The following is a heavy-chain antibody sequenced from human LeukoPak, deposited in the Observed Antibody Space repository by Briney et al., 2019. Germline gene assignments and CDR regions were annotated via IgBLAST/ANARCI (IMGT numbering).Heavy chain of an antibody. D-gene: IGHD1-26*01. Sequence: GASVKVSCTASGYTFTTSGISWVRQAPGQGLEWMGWISPYNGNTNYAQKVQGRVTMTTDTSTSTAHMELRTLRSDDTAVYYCARGLGATTFADFDYWGQGTLVTVSS. J-gene: IGHJ4*02. V-gene: IGHV1-18*01. CDR1: GYTFTTSG. CDR3: ARGLGATTFADFDY. CDR2: ISPYNGNT.